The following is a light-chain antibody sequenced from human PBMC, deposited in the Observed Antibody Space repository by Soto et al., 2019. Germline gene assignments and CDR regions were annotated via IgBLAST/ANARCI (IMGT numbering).Light chain of an antibody. J-gene: IGKJ2*01. CDR3: QQYGSSPPFT. Sequence: EIVLTQSPGTLSLSPGERATLSCRASQSVSSTYLGWYQQKPGQAPRLLIYGASSRATDIPDRFSGSGSGTDFTLTISRLEPEDFAVYYCQQYGSSPPFTFGQGTKLEIK. CDR2: GAS. CDR1: QSVSSTY. V-gene: IGKV3-20*01.